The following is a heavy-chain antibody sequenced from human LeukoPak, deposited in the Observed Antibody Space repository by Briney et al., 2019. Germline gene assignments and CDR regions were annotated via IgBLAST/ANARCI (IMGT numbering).Heavy chain of an antibody. V-gene: IGHV1-69*04. J-gene: IGHJ6*02. Sequence: SVKVSCKASGGTFSSDALSWVRQAPGQGLEWMRRVIPILGIRNYAQKFQGRVTITADKSTSTAYMELSGLRSDDTGVYYCASGGQYYQYGMDVWGQGTTVTVSS. D-gene: IGHD2-2*01. CDR2: VIPILGIR. CDR3: ASGGQYYQYGMDV. CDR1: GGTFSSDA.